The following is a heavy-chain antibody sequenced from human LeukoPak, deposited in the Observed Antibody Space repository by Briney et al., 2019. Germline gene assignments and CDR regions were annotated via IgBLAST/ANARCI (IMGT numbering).Heavy chain of an antibody. V-gene: IGHV4-39*01. CDR2: MYYSGSS. Sequence: SETLSLTCTVSGDSISSSGSYLGWVRPPPRKGLEWIGGMYYSGSSFYNPSLKSRVTTSVDTSKNQFSLKLSSVTAADTAAYYCARHRTYSSGWWHFDYWGQGTLVTVSS. CDR3: ARHRTYSSGWWHFDY. CDR1: GDSISSSGSY. J-gene: IGHJ4*02. D-gene: IGHD6-19*01.